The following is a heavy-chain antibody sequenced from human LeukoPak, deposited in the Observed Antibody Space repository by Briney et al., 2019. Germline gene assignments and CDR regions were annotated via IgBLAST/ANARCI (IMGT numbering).Heavy chain of an antibody. D-gene: IGHD1-1*01. CDR2: IKSKTDGGTT. J-gene: IGHJ4*02. Sequence: GGSLRLSCAASGFTFSNAWMNWVRQAPGKGLEWVGRIKSKTDGGTTDYAAPVKGRFTISRDDSKNTLYLQMNSLKTEDTAVYHCTRDRGAYNLYDYWGQGTLVTISS. CDR3: TRDRGAYNLYDY. CDR1: GFTFSNAW. V-gene: IGHV3-15*07.